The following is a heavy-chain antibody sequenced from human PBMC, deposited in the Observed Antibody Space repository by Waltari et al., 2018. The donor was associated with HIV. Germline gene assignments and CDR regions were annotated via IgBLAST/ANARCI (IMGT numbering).Heavy chain of an antibody. CDR2: SHASGRT. J-gene: IGHJ4*02. CDR3: ARGPTAMVTFDS. V-gene: IGHV4-61*02. D-gene: IGHD5-18*01. CDR1: GGSISGGGYY. Sequence: QVQLQESGPGLAKPSQTLSLTCTVSGGSISGGGYYWSWVRQPAGKGLEWIGRSHASGRTNYNPSLRSRVTISVDASKNQFSLKLTSVTAADTAVYFCARGPTAMVTFDSWGQGTLVTVSS.